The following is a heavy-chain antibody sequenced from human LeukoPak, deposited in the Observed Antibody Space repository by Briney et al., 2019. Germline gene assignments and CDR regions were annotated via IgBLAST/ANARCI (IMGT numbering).Heavy chain of an antibody. CDR2: IYYSGST. D-gene: IGHD6-19*01. Sequence: SETLSLTCTVSGGSISSYYWSWIRQPPGKGLEWIGYIYYSGSTNYNPSLKSRVTISVDTSKNQFSLKLSSVTAADTAVYYCATHSSGSSGDWFDPWGQGTLVTVSS. CDR1: GGSISSYY. J-gene: IGHJ5*02. V-gene: IGHV4-59*01. CDR3: ATHSSGSSGDWFDP.